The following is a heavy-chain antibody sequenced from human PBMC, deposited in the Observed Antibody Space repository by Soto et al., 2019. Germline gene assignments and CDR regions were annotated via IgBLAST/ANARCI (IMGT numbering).Heavy chain of an antibody. V-gene: IGHV4-30-2*01. CDR1: GGSISSGGYS. CDR3: ARDGFTPYDSSGYAYWYFDL. Sequence: QLQLQESGSGLVKPSQTLSLTCAVSGGSISSGGYSWSWIRQPPGKGLEWIGYIYHSGSTYYNPSLKSRVTISVDRSKNQFSLKLSSVTAADTAVYYCARDGFTPYDSSGYAYWYFDLWGRGTLVTVSS. CDR2: IYHSGST. J-gene: IGHJ2*01. D-gene: IGHD3-22*01.